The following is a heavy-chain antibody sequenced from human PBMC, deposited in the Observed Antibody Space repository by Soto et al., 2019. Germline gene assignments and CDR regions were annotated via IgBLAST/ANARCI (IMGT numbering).Heavy chain of an antibody. CDR3: TTDPQLQYYYYGMDV. CDR2: IKSKTDGGTT. J-gene: IGHJ6*02. D-gene: IGHD6-6*01. CDR1: GFTFSNAW. Sequence: GGSLRLSCAASGFTFSNAWLNWVRQAPGKGLEWVGRIKSKTDGGTTDYAAPVKGRFTISRDDSKNTLYLQMNSLKTEDTAVYYCTTDPQLQYYYYGMDVWGQGTTVTVSS. V-gene: IGHV3-15*07.